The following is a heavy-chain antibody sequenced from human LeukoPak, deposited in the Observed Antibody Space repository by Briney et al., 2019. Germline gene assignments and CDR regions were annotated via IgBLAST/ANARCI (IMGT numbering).Heavy chain of an antibody. CDR2: INPNSGGT. V-gene: IGHV1-2*02. D-gene: IGHD5-18*01. J-gene: IGHJ4*02. CDR1: GYTFTGYY. CDR3: ARGRGWDTAMVFDY. Sequence: ASVKVSCKASGYTFTGYYMHWVRQAPGQGLEWMGWINPNSGGTNYAQKFQGRVTMTRDTSISTAYMELSRLRSNDTAVYYCARGRGWDTAMVFDYWGQGTLVTVSS.